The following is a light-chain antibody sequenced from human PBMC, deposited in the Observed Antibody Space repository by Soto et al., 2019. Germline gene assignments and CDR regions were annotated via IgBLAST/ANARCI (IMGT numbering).Light chain of an antibody. J-gene: IGLJ2*01. CDR1: SSNVGSNT. V-gene: IGLV1-44*01. CDR2: SNN. CDR3: AAWDDSLNGVV. Sequence: QSVLTQPPSASGTPGQRVTISCSGSSSNVGSNTVNWYQQLPGTAPKVLIYSNNQRPSWVPDRFSGSNSGTSASLAISDFRSEDEADYYCAAWDDSLNGVVFGGGTKLTVL.